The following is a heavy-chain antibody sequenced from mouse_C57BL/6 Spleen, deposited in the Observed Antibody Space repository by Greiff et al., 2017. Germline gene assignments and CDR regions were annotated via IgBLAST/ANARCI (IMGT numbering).Heavy chain of an antibody. D-gene: IGHD1-1*01. Sequence: QVQLPQPGAELVKPGASVQLSCTASGYTFTSYWMQWVKQRPGQGLEWIGEIDPSDSYTNYNQKFKGKATLTVDTSSSTAYMQLNRLTSEDSAVYYCASCTTVVAPDYWGQGTTLTVSS. CDR3: ASCTTVVAPDY. CDR2: IDPSDSYT. CDR1: GYTFTSYW. J-gene: IGHJ2*01. V-gene: IGHV1-50*01.